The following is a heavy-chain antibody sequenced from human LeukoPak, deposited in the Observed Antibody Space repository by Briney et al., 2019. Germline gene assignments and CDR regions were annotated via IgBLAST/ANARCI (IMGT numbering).Heavy chain of an antibody. J-gene: IGHJ4*02. CDR1: GGSISSSSYY. V-gene: IGHV4-39*07. CDR2: IYYSGST. Sequence: SETLSLTCTASGGSISSSSYYWGWIRQPPGKGLEWIGSIYYSGSTYYNPSLKSRVTISVDTSKNQFSLKLSSVTAADTAVYYCARDRSIGVFGVAIYYFDYWGQGTLVTVSS. D-gene: IGHD3-3*01. CDR3: ARDRSIGVFGVAIYYFDY.